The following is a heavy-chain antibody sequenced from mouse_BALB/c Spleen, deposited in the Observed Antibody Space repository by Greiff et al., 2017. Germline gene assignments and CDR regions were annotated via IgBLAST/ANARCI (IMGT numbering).Heavy chain of an antibody. CDR1: GFNIKDTY. CDR3: ARDRYDGYFDY. Sequence: VQLQQSGAELVKPGASVKLSCTASGFNIKDTYMHWVKQRPEQGLEWIGRIDPANGNTKYDPKFQGKATITADTSSNTAYLQLSSLTSEDTAVYYCARDRYDGYFDYWGQGTTLTVSS. J-gene: IGHJ2*01. D-gene: IGHD2-14*01. V-gene: IGHV14-3*02. CDR2: IDPANGNT.